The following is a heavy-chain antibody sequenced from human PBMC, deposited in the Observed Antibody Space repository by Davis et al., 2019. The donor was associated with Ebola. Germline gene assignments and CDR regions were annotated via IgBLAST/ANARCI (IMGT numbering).Heavy chain of an antibody. Sequence: SGPTLVKPTQTLTLTCTFSGFSLSTSGMCVSWIRQPPGKALEWLALIDWDDDKYYSTSLKTRLTISKDTSKNQVVLTMTNMDPVDTATYYCAYGVAARPWYYYYYGMDVWGQGTTVTVSS. CDR2: IDWDDDK. D-gene: IGHD6-6*01. CDR3: AYGVAARPWYYYYYGMDV. CDR1: GFSLSTSGMC. J-gene: IGHJ6*02. V-gene: IGHV2-70*01.